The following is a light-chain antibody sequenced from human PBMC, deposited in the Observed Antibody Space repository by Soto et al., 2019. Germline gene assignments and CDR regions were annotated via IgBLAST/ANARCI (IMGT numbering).Light chain of an antibody. CDR2: TAS. Sequence: EIVMTQSPATLSVSPGERATLSCRASQSVSSNLAWYLQKPGQAPRLLIYTASTRATGIPARFSGSGSGTEFTLTISSLQSEDFAVYYCQQYDKWPLTFGGGTNVEIK. V-gene: IGKV3-15*01. J-gene: IGKJ4*01. CDR1: QSVSSN. CDR3: QQYDKWPLT.